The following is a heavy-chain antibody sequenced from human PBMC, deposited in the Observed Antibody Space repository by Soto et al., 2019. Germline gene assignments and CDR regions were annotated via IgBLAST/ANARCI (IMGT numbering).Heavy chain of an antibody. J-gene: IGHJ6*02. CDR3: ARDLGRFLEWLLSSNYYGMDV. Sequence: QVQLVESGGGVVQPGRSLRLSCAASGLTFSSYAVHWVRQAPGKGLERVAVISYDGGNKYYADSVKGRFIISRDNSKNTLYLQMNSLRAEDTAVYYCARDLGRFLEWLLSSNYYGMDVWGQGTTVTVSS. D-gene: IGHD3-3*01. V-gene: IGHV3-30-3*01. CDR1: GLTFSSYA. CDR2: ISYDGGNK.